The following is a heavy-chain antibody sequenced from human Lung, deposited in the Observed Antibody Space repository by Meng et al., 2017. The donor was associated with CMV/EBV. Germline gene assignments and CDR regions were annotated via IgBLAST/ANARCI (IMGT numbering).Heavy chain of an antibody. CDR1: GGSISISTW. D-gene: IGHD6-19*01. Sequence: NLQESCPVLVKPSGTLTLTCPVSGGSISISTWWSWVRQPPGKGLEWIGEIYHSGGTNYNPSLRGRVTISLDKSKNQFSLTLRSVTAADTAVYYCARDPYATGWAGWGQGTLVTVSS. V-gene: IGHV4-4*02. J-gene: IGHJ4*02. CDR2: IYHSGGT. CDR3: ARDPYATGWAG.